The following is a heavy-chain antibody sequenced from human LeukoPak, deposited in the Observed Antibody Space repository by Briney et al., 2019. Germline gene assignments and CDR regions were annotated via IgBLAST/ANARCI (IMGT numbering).Heavy chain of an antibody. CDR3: ARDRGFYYGSGSYVYYFDY. J-gene: IGHJ4*02. Sequence: SETLSLTCAVSGYSISSGYYWGWIRQPPGKGLEWIGSIYHSGSTYYNPSLKSRVTISVDTSKNQFSLKLSSVTAADTAAYYCARDRGFYYGSGSYVYYFDYWGQGTLVTVSS. D-gene: IGHD3-10*01. CDR2: IYHSGST. V-gene: IGHV4-38-2*02. CDR1: GYSISSGYY.